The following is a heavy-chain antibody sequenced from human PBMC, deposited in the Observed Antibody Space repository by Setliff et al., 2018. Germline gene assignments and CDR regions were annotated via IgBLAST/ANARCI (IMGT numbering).Heavy chain of an antibody. V-gene: IGHV3-21*01. Sequence: GGSLRLSCVASGLPFSNSNMNWVRQAPGEGLEWVSSISSFSNYIYYADSVKGRFTVSRDNAKNTLYLQMNSLRGEDTAVYYCARGLRPSDYWGQGTLVTVSS. CDR1: GLPFSNSN. CDR3: ARGLRPSDY. CDR2: ISSFSNYI. D-gene: IGHD2-21*02. J-gene: IGHJ4*02.